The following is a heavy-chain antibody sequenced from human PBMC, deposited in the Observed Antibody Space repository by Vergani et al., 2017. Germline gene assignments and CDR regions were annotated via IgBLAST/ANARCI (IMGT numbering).Heavy chain of an antibody. Sequence: QVQLQESGPGLVKPSETLSLTCTVSGGSVSSGSYYWSWIRQPXGKGLEWIGYIYYSGSTNYNPSLKSRVTISVDTSKNQFSLKLSSVTAADTAVYYCARVRGYCSSTSCYTRFDYWGQGTLVTVSS. CDR1: GGSVSSGSYY. CDR3: ARVRGYCSSTSCYTRFDY. CDR2: IYYSGST. D-gene: IGHD2-2*02. V-gene: IGHV4-61*01. J-gene: IGHJ4*02.